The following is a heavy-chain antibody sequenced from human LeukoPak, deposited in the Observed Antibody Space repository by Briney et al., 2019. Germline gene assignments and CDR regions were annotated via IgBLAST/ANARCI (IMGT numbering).Heavy chain of an antibody. V-gene: IGHV1-8*01. CDR2: MNPNSGNT. CDR3: ARGPGSYLDY. D-gene: IGHD3-10*01. CDR1: GYTFTSYD. J-gene: IGHJ4*02. Sequence: ASVKVSCTASGYTFTSYDINWVRQAAGQGLEWMGWMNPNSGNTGFAQKFQGRVIMTRNTSISTAYMELSSLRSEDTAVYYCARGPGSYLDYWGQGTLVTVSS.